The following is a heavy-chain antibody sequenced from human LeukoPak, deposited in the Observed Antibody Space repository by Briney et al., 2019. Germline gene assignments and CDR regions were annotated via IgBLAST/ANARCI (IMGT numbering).Heavy chain of an antibody. CDR1: GFTFSGFA. CDR2: ISGSGDNT. CDR3: AKMKGHPLQKYYMDV. J-gene: IGHJ6*03. Sequence: GGSLRLSCAASGFTFSGFAMSWVRRTPGKGLEWVSGISGSGDNTLYAASVKGRFTISRDNSKNTLYLEMNSLRAEDTAIYYCAKMKGHPLQKYYMDVWGKGHGHRLV. V-gene: IGHV3-23*01.